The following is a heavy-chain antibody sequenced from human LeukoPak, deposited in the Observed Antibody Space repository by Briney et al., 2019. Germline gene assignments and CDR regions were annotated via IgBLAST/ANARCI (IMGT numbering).Heavy chain of an antibody. CDR3: ARSIDFWSGYYQDY. J-gene: IGHJ4*02. Sequence: PGGSLRLSCAASGFTFSSYAMHWVRQAPGKGLEWVGVISYDGSNKYYADSVKGRFTISRDNSKNTLYLQTNSLRAEDTAVYYCARSIDFWSGYYQDYWGQGTLVTVSS. D-gene: IGHD3-3*01. CDR1: GFTFSSYA. V-gene: IGHV3-30*04. CDR2: ISYDGSNK.